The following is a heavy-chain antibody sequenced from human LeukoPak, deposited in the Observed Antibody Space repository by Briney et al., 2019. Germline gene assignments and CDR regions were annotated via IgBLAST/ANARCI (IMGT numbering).Heavy chain of an antibody. CDR2: ISSSNSYI. CDR1: GFTFSSYS. Sequence: GGSLRLSCAASGFTFSSYSMNWVRQAPGKGLEWVSSISSSNSYIYYADSVKGRLTISRDNAKNSLYLQMNSLRAEDTAVYYCASEGYGDAYFDYWGQGTLVTVSS. J-gene: IGHJ4*02. V-gene: IGHV3-21*01. CDR3: ASEGYGDAYFDY. D-gene: IGHD4-17*01.